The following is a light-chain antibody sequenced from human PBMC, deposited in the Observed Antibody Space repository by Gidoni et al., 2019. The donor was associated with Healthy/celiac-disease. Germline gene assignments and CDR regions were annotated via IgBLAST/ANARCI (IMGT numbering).Light chain of an antibody. CDR3: QQYNNWPRT. Sequence: EIVMTQSPATLSVSPGERATLSCRASQSVSSNLAWYQQKPGQHPRLLIYGASTRPTGIPARFSGSGSGTKFTLTIISLQSEDFAVYYCQQYNNWPRTFGQGTKVEIK. J-gene: IGKJ1*01. CDR2: GAS. CDR1: QSVSSN. V-gene: IGKV3-15*01.